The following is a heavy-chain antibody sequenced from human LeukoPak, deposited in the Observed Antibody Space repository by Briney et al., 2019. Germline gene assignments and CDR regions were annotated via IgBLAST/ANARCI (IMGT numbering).Heavy chain of an antibody. CDR2: TSAYNGNT. Sequence: ASVKVSCKASGYTFTSYGISWVRQAPGQGLEWMGWTSAYNGNTNYAQKLQGRVTMTTDTSTSTAYMELRSLRSDDTAVYYCARDDAVPAAINFDYWGQGTLVTVSS. D-gene: IGHD2-2*01. J-gene: IGHJ4*02. CDR3: ARDDAVPAAINFDY. V-gene: IGHV1-18*01. CDR1: GYTFTSYG.